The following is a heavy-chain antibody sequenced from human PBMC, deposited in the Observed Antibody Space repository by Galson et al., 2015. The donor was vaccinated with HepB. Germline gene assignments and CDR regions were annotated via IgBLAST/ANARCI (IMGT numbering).Heavy chain of an antibody. CDR1: GYTFTSYD. V-gene: IGHV1-8*01. Sequence: SVKVSCKASGYTFTSYDINWVRQGTGQGLEWMGWMNPNTGNPGYAQKFQGRVTMTRNTSISTAYMELSSLRSEDTAVYYCARGPYDSSGYYYSEYFHHWGQGTLVTVSS. D-gene: IGHD3-22*01. CDR2: MNPNTGNP. CDR3: ARGPYDSSGYYYSEYFHH. J-gene: IGHJ1*01.